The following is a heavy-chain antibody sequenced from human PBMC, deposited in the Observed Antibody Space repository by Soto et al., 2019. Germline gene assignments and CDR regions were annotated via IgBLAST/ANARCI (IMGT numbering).Heavy chain of an antibody. CDR2: IHGDGGKI. CDR1: GFMFSAYW. D-gene: IGHD5-18*01. J-gene: IGHJ4*02. Sequence: SLRLSCAASGFMFSAYWMSWVRQAPGKGLEWVANIHGDGGKIYYVDSVKGRFTISRDNAERSLYLQMNSLRAEDTAVYYCARDFYGGYTYGPGDYWGQGALVTVSS. V-gene: IGHV3-7*01. CDR3: ARDFYGGYTYGPGDY.